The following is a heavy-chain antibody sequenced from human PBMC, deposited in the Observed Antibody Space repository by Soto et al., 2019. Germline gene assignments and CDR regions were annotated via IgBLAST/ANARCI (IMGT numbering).Heavy chain of an antibody. Sequence: SVKVSCKASGATFSGSAFSWVRQAPGQGLEWMGGITPTLGTTNYAQHLQGRVTITADVPTNTAYMELSSLRSEDTAIYYCARDTSDYDSNWFDPWGQGTQVTVSS. CDR3: ARDTSDYDSNWFDP. J-gene: IGHJ5*02. CDR2: ITPTLGTT. D-gene: IGHD5-12*01. V-gene: IGHV1-69*13. CDR1: GATFSGSA.